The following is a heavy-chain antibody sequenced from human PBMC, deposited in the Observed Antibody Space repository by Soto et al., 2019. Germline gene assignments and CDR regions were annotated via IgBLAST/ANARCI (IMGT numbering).Heavy chain of an antibody. D-gene: IGHD2-2*01. CDR3: ARVRRSPYAMDV. CDR1: GYSFTNND. Sequence: ASVKVSCKASGYSFTNNDVSWVRQATGQGLEWMGWMNPGSGDTGYAQKFQGRVTMTRDTSISTAYMDLSSLISADTAVYYCARVRRSPYAMDVWGQGTTVTAP. V-gene: IGHV1-8*01. CDR2: MNPGSGDT. J-gene: IGHJ6*02.